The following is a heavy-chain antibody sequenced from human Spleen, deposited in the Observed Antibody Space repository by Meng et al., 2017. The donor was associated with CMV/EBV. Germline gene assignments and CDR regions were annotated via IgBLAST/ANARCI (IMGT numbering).Heavy chain of an antibody. CDR1: GGSVSSGSYY. V-gene: IGHV4-61*01. CDR3: ARDGMSPYYYYFGMDV. Sequence: SETLSLTCTVSGGSVSSGSYYWSWIRQPPAKGLEWIGYIYYSGSTNYNPSLKSRVTISVDTSRNQFSLNLSSVTAADTAVYYCARDGMSPYYYYFGMDVCGQGTTVTVSS. J-gene: IGHJ6*02. CDR2: IYYSGST.